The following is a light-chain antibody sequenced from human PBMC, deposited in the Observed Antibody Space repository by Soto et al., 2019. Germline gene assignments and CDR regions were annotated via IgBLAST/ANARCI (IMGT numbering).Light chain of an antibody. CDR3: QQYGSSPWYT. Sequence: EIVLTQSPGTLSLSPGERATLSCRASQSVSSSYLAWYQQKPGQAPRLLMYDASSRATGIPDRSSGSGSGTDFTLTISRLEPDDFAVYYCQQYGSSPWYTFGQGTKLEIK. CDR1: QSVSSSY. V-gene: IGKV3-20*01. J-gene: IGKJ2*01. CDR2: DAS.